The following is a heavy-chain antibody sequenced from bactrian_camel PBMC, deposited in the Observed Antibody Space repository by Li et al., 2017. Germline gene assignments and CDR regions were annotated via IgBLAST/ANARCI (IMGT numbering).Heavy chain of an antibody. Sequence: HVQLVESGGGSVQAGGSLNVSCVASGVTRNAYCIGWFRQGPGNEREGVASIYAGGGRPHYADSVKGRFTISRDNAKNTVYLQMNSLKPEDTAVYYCAADRGYGLDCDDGSGYWGQGTQVTVS. J-gene: IGHJ6*01. D-gene: IGHD3*01. CDR2: IYAGGGRP. V-gene: IGHV3S1*01. CDR3: AADRGYGLDCDDGSGY. CDR1: GVTRNAYC.